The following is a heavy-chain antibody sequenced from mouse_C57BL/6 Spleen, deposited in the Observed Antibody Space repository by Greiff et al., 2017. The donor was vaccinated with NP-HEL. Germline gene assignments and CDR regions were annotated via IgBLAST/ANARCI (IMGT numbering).Heavy chain of an antibody. V-gene: IGHV2-4*01. Sequence: VQLQQSGPGLVQPSQSLSITCTVSGFSLTSYGVHWVRQPPGKGLEWLGVIWSGGSTAYNAAFISRLSISKDNYKNQLFFTMTSLQPYDAAIYYCAKVSSGYRFAYWGQGTLVTVSA. CDR2: IWSGGST. J-gene: IGHJ3*01. CDR3: AKVSSGYRFAY. CDR1: GFSLTSYG. D-gene: IGHD3-2*02.